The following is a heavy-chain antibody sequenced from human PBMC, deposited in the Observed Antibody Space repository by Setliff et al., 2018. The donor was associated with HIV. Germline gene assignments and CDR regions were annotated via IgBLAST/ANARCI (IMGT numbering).Heavy chain of an antibody. CDR2: IYYSGLT. D-gene: IGHD3-10*01. CDR3: ARERLTFGEFANWFDP. J-gene: IGHJ5*02. Sequence: SETLSLTCTVSGDSINSHYWTWIRRPPGKGLEWIGYIYYSGLTSYNPSLKSRVTISVDTSKNQFSLKLRSVTAADTAVYYCARERLTFGEFANWFDPWGQGTLVTVSS. V-gene: IGHV4-59*11. CDR1: GDSINSHY.